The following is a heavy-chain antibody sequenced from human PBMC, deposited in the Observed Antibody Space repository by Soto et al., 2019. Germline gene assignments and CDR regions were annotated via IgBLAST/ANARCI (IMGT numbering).Heavy chain of an antibody. V-gene: IGHV1-69*13. CDR1: GGTFSSYA. J-gene: IGHJ6*02. D-gene: IGHD3-10*01. CDR3: ARGAATMVRGVNHYCYYYGMDV. CDR2: IIPIFCTA. Sequence: ASVKVSCKASGGTFSSYAISWVRQAPGQGLEWMGGIIPIFCTANYAQKFQGRVTITADESTSTAYMELSSLRSEDTAVYYCARGAATMVRGVNHYCYYYGMDVWGQGTTVTVYS.